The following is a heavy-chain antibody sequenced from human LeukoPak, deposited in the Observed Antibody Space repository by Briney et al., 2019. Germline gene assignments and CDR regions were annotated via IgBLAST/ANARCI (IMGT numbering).Heavy chain of an antibody. CDR2: INPNSGGT. D-gene: IGHD1-20*01. J-gene: IGHJ6*03. V-gene: IGHV1-2*06. Sequence: ASVKVSCKASEYTFTGYYIHWVRQAPGQGLEWMGRINPNSGGTNYAQKFQGRVTMTRDTSISTAYMELSRLRSDDTAVYYCARDPSITGTTLHYYYYYMDVWGKGTTVTVSS. CDR3: ARDPSITGTTLHYYYYYMDV. CDR1: EYTFTGYY.